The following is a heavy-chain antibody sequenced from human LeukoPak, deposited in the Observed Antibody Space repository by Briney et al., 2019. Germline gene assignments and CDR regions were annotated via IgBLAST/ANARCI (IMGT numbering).Heavy chain of an antibody. CDR2: INHSGST. CDR3: ARGRRPY. D-gene: IGHD6-6*01. Sequence: SETLSLTCAVYGGSFSGYYWSWIRQPPGKGLEWIGEINHSGSTNYNPSLKSRVTISVATSKNKFSLKLNSVTAADTAVYYCARGRRPYWGQGTLVTVSS. CDR1: GGSFSGYY. J-gene: IGHJ4*02. V-gene: IGHV4-34*01.